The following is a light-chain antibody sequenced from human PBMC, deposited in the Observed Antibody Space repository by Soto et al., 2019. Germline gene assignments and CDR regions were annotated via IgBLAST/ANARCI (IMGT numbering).Light chain of an antibody. CDR2: TTS. V-gene: IGKV1-39*01. J-gene: IGKJ2*01. CDR3: QHSYSSPT. CDR1: QNIFTY. Sequence: DIQVTQSPSSLSASVGDRVTITCRASQNIFTYLNWYQQRPGKAPNLLIYTTSNLQSGVPSRFSGSGSGTDFTLTISSLQPEDFATYYFQHSYSSPTFGRGTKVEIK.